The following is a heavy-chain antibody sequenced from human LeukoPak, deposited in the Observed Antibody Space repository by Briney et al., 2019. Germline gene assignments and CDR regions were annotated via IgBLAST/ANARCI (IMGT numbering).Heavy chain of an antibody. J-gene: IGHJ6*03. CDR3: ARHPSSSWSFFYYYYMDV. D-gene: IGHD6-13*01. Sequence: PSETLSLTCTVSGVSISSSNSYWGWIRQPPGKGLEWIGSIYYSGNTYYNASLKSQVSISIDTSKNQFSLRLTSVTAADTAVYYCARHPSSSWSFFYYYYMDVWGKGTTVTISS. CDR2: IYYSGNT. CDR1: GVSISSSNSY. V-gene: IGHV4-39*01.